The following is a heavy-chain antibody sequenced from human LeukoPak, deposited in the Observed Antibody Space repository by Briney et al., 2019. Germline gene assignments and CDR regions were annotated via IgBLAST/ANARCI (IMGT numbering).Heavy chain of an antibody. Sequence: SETLSLTCAVYGGSFSGYYWSWIRQPPGKGLEWIGEINHSGSTNYNTSLKSRVTISVDTSKNQFSLKLSSVTAADTAVYYCARAKGGSGSYYGDYYYYYYYMDVWGKGTTVTVSS. CDR2: INHSGST. J-gene: IGHJ6*03. CDR1: GGSFSGYY. V-gene: IGHV4-34*01. CDR3: ARAKGGSGSYYGDYYYYYYYMDV. D-gene: IGHD3-10*01.